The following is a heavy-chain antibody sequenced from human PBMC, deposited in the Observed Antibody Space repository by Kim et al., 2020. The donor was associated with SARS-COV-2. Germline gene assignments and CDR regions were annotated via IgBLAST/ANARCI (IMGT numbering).Heavy chain of an antibody. D-gene: IGHD3-10*01. J-gene: IGHJ6*02. V-gene: IGHV3-30*02. CDR3: AKADLRGVNYYYYSMDV. Sequence: VNGRFTIPMDDSKNTICLQMNSLRAEDTAVYYCAKADLRGVNYYYYSMDVWGQGTTVTVSS.